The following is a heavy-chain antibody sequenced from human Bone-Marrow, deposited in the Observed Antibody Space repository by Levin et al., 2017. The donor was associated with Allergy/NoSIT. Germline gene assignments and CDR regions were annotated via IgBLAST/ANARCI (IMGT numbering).Heavy chain of an antibody. CDR2: IINSGNTA. CDR1: GFTFRDHY. J-gene: IGHJ4*02. CDR3: ARGIVGASTDHFDY. Sequence: GGSLRLSCEASGFTFRDHYMSWIRQAPGKGLVWISYIINSGNTAYYADSVKGRFTISRDNAKNSLYLQMDSLRVEDTAVYFCARGIVGASTDHFDYWGQGTLVTVSS. V-gene: IGHV3-11*01. D-gene: IGHD1-26*01.